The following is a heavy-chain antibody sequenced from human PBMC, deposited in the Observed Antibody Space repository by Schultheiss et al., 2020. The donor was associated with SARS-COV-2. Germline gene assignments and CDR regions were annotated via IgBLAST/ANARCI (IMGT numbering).Heavy chain of an antibody. Sequence: SQTLSLTCTVSGGSISSGGYYWSWIRQHPGKGLEWIGYIYYSGSTYYNPSLKSRVTISVDTSKNQFSLKLSSVTAADTAVYYCARSSKLSGGAFDIWGQGTMVTVSS. J-gene: IGHJ3*02. V-gene: IGHV4-31*03. D-gene: IGHD1-26*01. CDR2: IYYSGST. CDR3: ARSSKLSGGAFDI. CDR1: GGSISSGGYY.